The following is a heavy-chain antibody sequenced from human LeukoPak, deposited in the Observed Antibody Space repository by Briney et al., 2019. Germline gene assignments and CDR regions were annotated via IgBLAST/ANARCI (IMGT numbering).Heavy chain of an antibody. CDR3: ARGSVVRARRRWYFDL. J-gene: IGHJ2*01. CDR2: INHSGST. D-gene: IGHD2-21*01. Sequence: SETLSLTCAVYGGSFSGYYWSWIRQPPGKGLEWIGEINHSGSTNYTPSLKSRVTISVDTSKNQFSLKLSSVTAADTAVYYCARGSVVRARRRWYFDLWGRGTLVTVSP. V-gene: IGHV4-34*01. CDR1: GGSFSGYY.